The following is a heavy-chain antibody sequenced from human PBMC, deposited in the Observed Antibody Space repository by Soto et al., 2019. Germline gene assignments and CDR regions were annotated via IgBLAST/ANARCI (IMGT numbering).Heavy chain of an antibody. CDR1: GFTFSDYY. V-gene: IGHV3-11*01. Sequence: GGSLRLSCAASGFTFSDYYMSWIRQAPGKGLEWVSYISSSGSTIYYADSVKGLFTISRDNAKNSLYLQMNSLRAEDTAVYYCARDEKVHCSGGSCYPNKYYYYGMDVWGQGTTVTVSS. J-gene: IGHJ6*02. CDR3: ARDEKVHCSGGSCYPNKYYYYGMDV. CDR2: ISSSGSTI. D-gene: IGHD2-15*01.